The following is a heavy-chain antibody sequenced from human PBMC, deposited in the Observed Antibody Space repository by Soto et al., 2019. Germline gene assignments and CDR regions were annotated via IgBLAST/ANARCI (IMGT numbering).Heavy chain of an antibody. V-gene: IGHV1-69*13. CDR2: ITPTLGTT. Sequence: SSVKVSCKASGATFSGSAFSWVRQAPGQGLERMGGITPTLGTTNYSQHLQGRVTITPDESTGTSFMELTSLTSADTAVYYCAGGFTTEATIEGFDYWGQGTLVTVSS. CDR3: AGGFTTEATIEGFDY. J-gene: IGHJ4*02. CDR1: GATFSGSA. D-gene: IGHD1-1*01.